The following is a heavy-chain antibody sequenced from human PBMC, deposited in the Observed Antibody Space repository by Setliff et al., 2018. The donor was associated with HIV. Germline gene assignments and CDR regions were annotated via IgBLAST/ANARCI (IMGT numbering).Heavy chain of an antibody. CDR2: T. V-gene: IGHV4-39*01. CDR3: ARHTYGDPAYYYYMDV. Sequence: SETLCLTCTVSGGSISSSSYYWGWIRQPPGKGLEWIGSTYYNPSLKSRVTISVDTSKNQFSLKLSSVTAADTAVYYCARHTYGDPAYYYYMDVWGKGTTVTVSS. D-gene: IGHD4-17*01. CDR1: GGSISSSSYY. J-gene: IGHJ6*03.